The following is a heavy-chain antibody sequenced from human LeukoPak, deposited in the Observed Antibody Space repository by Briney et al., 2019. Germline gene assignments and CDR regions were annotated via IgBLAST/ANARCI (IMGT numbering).Heavy chain of an antibody. CDR1: GYRFTTSW. J-gene: IGHJ6*02. CDR2: IYPGDSDT. CDR3: ARRGFYGTNLYYAMDV. V-gene: IGHV5-51*01. Sequence: GESLQISCKGSGYRFTTSWIGWVRQMPGKGLEWMGIIYPGDSDTKYSPSFQGQVTISADKSISTAYLQWSSLKASDTAMYYCARRGFYGTNLYYAMDVWGQGTTVTVSS. D-gene: IGHD4/OR15-4a*01.